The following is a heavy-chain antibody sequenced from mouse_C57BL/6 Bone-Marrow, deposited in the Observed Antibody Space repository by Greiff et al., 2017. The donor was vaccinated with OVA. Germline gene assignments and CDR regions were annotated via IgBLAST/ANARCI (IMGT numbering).Heavy chain of an antibody. V-gene: IGHV1-64*01. CDR1: GYTFTSYW. CDR2: IHPNSGST. CDR3: ARVRGRGFAY. Sequence: QVQLKQPGAELVKPGASVKLSCKASGYTFTSYWMHWVKQRPGQGLEWIGMIHPNSGSTNYNEKFKSKATLTVDKSSSTAYMQLSSLTSEDSAVYYCARVRGRGFAYWGQGTLVTVSA. J-gene: IGHJ3*01.